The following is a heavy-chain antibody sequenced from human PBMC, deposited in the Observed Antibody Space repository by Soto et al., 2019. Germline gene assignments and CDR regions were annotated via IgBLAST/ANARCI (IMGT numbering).Heavy chain of an antibody. D-gene: IGHD3-10*01. V-gene: IGHV4-4*02. CDR2: IYHSGST. CDR1: SGSISSSNW. Sequence: QVQLQESGPGLVKPSGTLSLTCAVSSGSISSSNWWSWVRQPPGKGLEWIGEIYHSGSTNYNPSLKSRATISVDKPKNQCSLKLSSVTAADTAVYYCARVYGSGSSMSDAFDIWGQGTMVTVSS. CDR3: ARVYGSGSSMSDAFDI. J-gene: IGHJ3*02.